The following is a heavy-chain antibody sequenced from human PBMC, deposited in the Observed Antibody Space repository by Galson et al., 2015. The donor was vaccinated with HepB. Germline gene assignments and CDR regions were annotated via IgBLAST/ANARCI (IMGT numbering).Heavy chain of an antibody. J-gene: IGHJ4*02. CDR1: GFTFSSYG. CDR2: IWYDGSNK. D-gene: IGHD3-3*01. Sequence: SLRLSCAASGFTFSSYGMHWVRQAPGKGLEWVAVIWYDGSNKYYADSVKGRFTISRDNSKNTLYLQMNSLRAEDTAVYYCARSFGLGSYDFFNYGFDYWGQGTLVTVSS. CDR3: ARSFGLGSYDFFNYGFDY. V-gene: IGHV3-33*01.